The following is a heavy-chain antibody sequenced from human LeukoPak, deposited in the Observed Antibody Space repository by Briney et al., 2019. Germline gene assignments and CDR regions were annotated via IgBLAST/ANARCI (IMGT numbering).Heavy chain of an antibody. CDR2: IYTNGST. J-gene: IGHJ5*02. V-gene: IGHV4-61*02. CDR3: ARSFKLRYFDWLLHNWFDP. CDR1: GGSISSDNYY. D-gene: IGHD3-9*01. Sequence: SETLSLTCTVSGGSISSDNYYWTWIRQPAGKGLELIGRIYTNGSTSYNPSLKSRVTISVDTSKNQFSLKLSSVTAADTAVYYCARSFKLRYFDWLLHNWFDPWGQGTLVTVSS.